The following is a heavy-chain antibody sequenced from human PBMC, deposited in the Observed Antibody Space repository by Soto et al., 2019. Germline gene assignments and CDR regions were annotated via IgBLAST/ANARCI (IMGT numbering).Heavy chain of an antibody. Sequence: EVQLLESGGGLVQPGGSLRLSCAASGFTCSSYAMKWVRQAPGKGLEWVSTISASGNSTYYADSVKGRFSISKDDSKNTLYLQMNSLRADDTAIYYCAKGVDYYVSHGGIDYWGQGILVAVSS. V-gene: IGHV3-23*01. J-gene: IGHJ4*02. D-gene: IGHD3-22*01. CDR3: AKGVDYYVSHGGIDY. CDR2: ISASGNST. CDR1: GFTCSSYA.